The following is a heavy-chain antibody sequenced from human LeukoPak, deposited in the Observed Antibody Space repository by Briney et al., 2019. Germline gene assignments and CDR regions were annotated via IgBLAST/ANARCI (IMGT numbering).Heavy chain of an antibody. J-gene: IGHJ4*02. CDR3: ARGFSSGPDY. D-gene: IGHD3-22*01. CDR1: GGSISSYY. V-gene: IGHV4-59*01. CDR2: IYYSGST. Sequence: PSETLPLTCTVSGGSISSYYWSWIRQPPGKGLEWIGYIYYSGSTNYNPSLKSRVTISVDTSKNQFSRKLNSVIAADTAVYYCARGFSSGPDYWGQGTLVTVSS.